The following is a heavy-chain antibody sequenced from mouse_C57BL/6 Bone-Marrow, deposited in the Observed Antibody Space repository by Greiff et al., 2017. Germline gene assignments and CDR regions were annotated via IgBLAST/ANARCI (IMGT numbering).Heavy chain of an antibody. CDR1: GYTFTSYW. V-gene: IGHV1-59*01. J-gene: IGHJ3*01. CDR3: ARGESCAY. CDR2: IDPSDSYT. Sequence: VQLQQPGAELVRPGTSVKLSCKASGYTFTSYWMHWVKQRPGQGLEWIGVIDPSDSYTNYNQKFKGKATLTVDTSSSTAYMQLSSLTSEDSAVYYCARGESCAYWGQGTLVTVSA.